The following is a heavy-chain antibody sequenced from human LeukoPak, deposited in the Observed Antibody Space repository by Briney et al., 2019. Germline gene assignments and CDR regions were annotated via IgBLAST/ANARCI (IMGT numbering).Heavy chain of an antibody. D-gene: IGHD1-20*01. V-gene: IGHV4-34*01. Sequence: PSETLSLTCAVSGGSISSGGYSWSWIRQPPGKGLEWIGEINHSGSTNYNPSLKSRVTISVDTSKNQFSLKLSSVTAADTAVYYCARGARARSITGTTTYYYYGMDVWGQGTTVTVSS. CDR2: INHSGST. J-gene: IGHJ6*02. CDR1: GGSISSGGYS. CDR3: ARGARARSITGTTTYYYYGMDV.